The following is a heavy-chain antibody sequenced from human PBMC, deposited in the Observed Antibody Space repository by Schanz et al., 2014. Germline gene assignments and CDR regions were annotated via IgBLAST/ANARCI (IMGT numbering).Heavy chain of an antibody. D-gene: IGHD3-10*01. V-gene: IGHV3-23*04. J-gene: IGHJ4*02. Sequence: VHLVESGGGVVQPGRSLRLSCAASGFTLSSYALSWVRQSPGKGLEWVSAINTADTTYYADSVKGRFTISRDNSKNTLSLQMTSLRAEDTAVYYCAVLGGFGELPLDYRGQGTLVTVSS. CDR2: INTADTT. CDR1: GFTLSSYA. CDR3: AVLGGFGELPLDY.